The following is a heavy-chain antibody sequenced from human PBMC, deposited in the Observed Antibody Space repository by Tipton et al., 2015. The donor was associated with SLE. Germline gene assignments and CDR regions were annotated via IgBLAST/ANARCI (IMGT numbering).Heavy chain of an antibody. Sequence: SLRLSCAASGFTFSTYEMNWFRQGPGKGLEWISYITSSGSDIFYADSVKGRFTVSRDNAKNSLYLQMNSLRVEDTAVYYCAREKIATGGDAADIWGQGTLVTVSS. V-gene: IGHV3-48*03. D-gene: IGHD5-24*01. J-gene: IGHJ3*02. CDR3: AREKIATGGDAADI. CDR2: ITSSGSDI. CDR1: GFTFSTYE.